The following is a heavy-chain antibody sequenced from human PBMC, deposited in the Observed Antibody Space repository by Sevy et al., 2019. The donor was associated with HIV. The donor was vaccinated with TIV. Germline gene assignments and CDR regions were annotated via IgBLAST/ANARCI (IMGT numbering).Heavy chain of an antibody. CDR2: INPNSGDT. J-gene: IGHJ5*02. CDR3: AREDYYDASGGWVDP. D-gene: IGHD3-22*01. V-gene: IGHV1-2*06. CDR1: GYTFIDYY. Sequence: ASVKVSCKASGYTFIDYYIHWVRQAPGQALEWMGRINPNSGDTNYAQKFQDRVTMTRDTSISTSYMELRRLRSDDTAAYYCAREDYYDASGGWVDPWGQGTLVTVSS.